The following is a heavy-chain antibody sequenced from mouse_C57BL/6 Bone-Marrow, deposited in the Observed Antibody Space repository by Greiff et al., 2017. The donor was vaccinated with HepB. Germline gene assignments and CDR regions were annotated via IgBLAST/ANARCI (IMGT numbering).Heavy chain of an antibody. CDR1: GFTFSDAW. CDR2: IRNKANNHAT. J-gene: IGHJ1*03. Sequence: EVKLVESGGGLVQPGGSMKLSCAASGFTFSDAWMDWVRQSPEKGLEWVAEIRNKANNHATYYAESVKGRFTISRDDSKSSVYLQMNSLRAEDTGIYYCTRKRVLKGYFDVWGTGTTVTVSS. CDR3: TRKRVLKGYFDV. V-gene: IGHV6-6*01. D-gene: IGHD1-3*01.